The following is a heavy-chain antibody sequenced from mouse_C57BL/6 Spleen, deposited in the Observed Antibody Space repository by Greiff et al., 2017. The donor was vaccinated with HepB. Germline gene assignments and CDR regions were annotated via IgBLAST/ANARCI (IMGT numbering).Heavy chain of an antibody. J-gene: IGHJ3*01. CDR2: IYPGDGDT. V-gene: IGHV1-80*01. CDR3: ARRYDYDRRAWFAY. D-gene: IGHD2-4*01. Sequence: VQLQQSGAELVKPGASVKISCEASGYAFSSYWMNWVKQRPGKGLEWIGQIYPGDGDTNYNGKSKGKATLTADKSSSTAYMQLRSLTSEDSAVYFCARRYDYDRRAWFAYWGQGTLVTVSA. CDR1: GYAFSSYW.